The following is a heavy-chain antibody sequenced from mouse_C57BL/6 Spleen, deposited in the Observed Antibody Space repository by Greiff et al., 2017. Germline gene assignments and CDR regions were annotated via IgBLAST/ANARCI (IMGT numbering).Heavy chain of an antibody. CDR1: GYTFTDYE. CDR2: IDPETGGT. J-gene: IGHJ3*01. V-gene: IGHV1-15*01. CDR3: TRKVLRSWFAY. Sequence: QVQLQQSGAELVRPGASVTLSCKASGYTFTDYEMHWVKQTPVHGLEWIGAIDPETGGTAYNQKFKGKAILTADKSSSTAYMELRSLTSEYSAVYYCTRKVLRSWFAYWGQGTLVTVSA. D-gene: IGHD1-1*01.